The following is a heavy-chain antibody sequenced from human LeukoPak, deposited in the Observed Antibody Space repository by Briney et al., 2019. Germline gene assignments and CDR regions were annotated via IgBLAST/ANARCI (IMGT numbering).Heavy chain of an antibody. Sequence: GGSLRLSCAASGFTFSSYAMSWVRQAPGKGLEWVPAISGSGGSTYYADSVKGRFTISRDNSKNTLYLQMNSLRAEDTAVYYCAKVDRAPMAGIPHWGQGTLVTVSS. CDR3: AKVDRAPMAGIPH. CDR2: ISGSGGST. V-gene: IGHV3-23*01. J-gene: IGHJ4*02. CDR1: GFTFSSYA. D-gene: IGHD6-19*01.